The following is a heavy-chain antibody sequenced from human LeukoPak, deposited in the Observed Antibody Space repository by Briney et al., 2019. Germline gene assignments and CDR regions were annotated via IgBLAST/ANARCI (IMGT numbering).Heavy chain of an antibody. J-gene: IGHJ4*02. CDR1: GFTFSSYP. V-gene: IGHV3-23*01. D-gene: IGHD6-6*01. CDR2: ISESGDVT. Sequence: GGSLRLSCVVSGFTFSSYPMSWVRQAPGKGLEWVSVISESGDVTHYADSTKGRFTISRDNTKNTLNLQMNGLRDEDTAIYYCARDSSHYLGSSDYWGQGALVTVSS. CDR3: ARDSSHYLGSSDY.